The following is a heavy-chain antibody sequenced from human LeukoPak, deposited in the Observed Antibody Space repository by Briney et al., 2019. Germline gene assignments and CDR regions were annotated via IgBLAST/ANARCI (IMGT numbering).Heavy chain of an antibody. Sequence: GGSLRLSCAASGFTFSSYAMSWVRQAPWKGLEWVSAISGSGGSTYYADSVKGRFTISRDNAKNTVYLQMNSLRAEDTAVYYCANGAFRLYYIDVWGKGTTVTVSS. CDR3: ANGAFRLYYIDV. V-gene: IGHV3-23*01. D-gene: IGHD3-16*01. CDR2: ISGSGGST. J-gene: IGHJ6*03. CDR1: GFTFSSYA.